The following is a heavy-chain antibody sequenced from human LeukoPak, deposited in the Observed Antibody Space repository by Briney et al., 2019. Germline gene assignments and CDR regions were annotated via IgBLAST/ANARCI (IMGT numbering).Heavy chain of an antibody. J-gene: IGHJ6*03. V-gene: IGHV4-38-2*01. Sequence: SETLSLTCAVSGHSIKSSYSWGWIRQPPGMGLEWVGSTFHGGRTYAPPTLQSRVSISADTSENPLSPEVRSVTPSDTAAYYCASLVPLTGLCRGAKCYYMDVWGKGTMVTVSS. CDR2: TFHGGRT. CDR1: GHSIKSSYS. D-gene: IGHD2-15*01. CDR3: ASLVPLTGLCRGAKCYYMDV.